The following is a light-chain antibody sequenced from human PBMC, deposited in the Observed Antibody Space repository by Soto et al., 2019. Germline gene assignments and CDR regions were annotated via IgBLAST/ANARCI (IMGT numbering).Light chain of an antibody. CDR2: RAS. J-gene: IGKJ3*01. Sequence: EIVLTQSPGALSLSPGERATLSCRTSQSVTSSYLAWYQQKPGQAPRLLIYRASSRATGIPDRFSGSGSGTDFTLTISRLEPEDFAVYYCQHYGGSPPFTFGPGTKVDIK. CDR3: QHYGGSPPFT. V-gene: IGKV3-20*01. CDR1: QSVTSSY.